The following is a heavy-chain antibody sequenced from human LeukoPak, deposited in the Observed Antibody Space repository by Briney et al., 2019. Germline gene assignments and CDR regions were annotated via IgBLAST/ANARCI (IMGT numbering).Heavy chain of an antibody. CDR1: GGSISSSSYH. J-gene: IGHJ5*02. CDR3: ARDSSGSGSLQRGWFDP. Sequence: SETLSLTCTVSGGSISSSSYHWGWIRQPPGKGLEWIGSIYYSGSTYYNPSLKSRVTISVDTSKNQFSLKLSSVTAADTAVYYCARDSSGSGSLQRGWFDPWGQGTLVTVSS. D-gene: IGHD3-10*01. V-gene: IGHV4-39*07. CDR2: IYYSGST.